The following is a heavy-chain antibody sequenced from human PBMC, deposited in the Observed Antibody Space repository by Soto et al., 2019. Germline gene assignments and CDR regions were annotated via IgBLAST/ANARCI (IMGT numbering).Heavy chain of an antibody. D-gene: IGHD3-10*01. J-gene: IGHJ4*02. CDR1: GFTFSSYA. Sequence: GGSLRLSCAASGFTFSSYAMSWVRQAPGKGLEWVSAISGSGGSTYYAESVKGRLTISRDNSKNTLYLQMNSLRAEDTAVYYCAKGPYGPGSFDYWGQGTLVTVSS. V-gene: IGHV3-23*01. CDR3: AKGPYGPGSFDY. CDR2: ISGSGGST.